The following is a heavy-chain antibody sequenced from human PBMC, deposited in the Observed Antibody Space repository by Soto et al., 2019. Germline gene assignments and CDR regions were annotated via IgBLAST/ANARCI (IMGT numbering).Heavy chain of an antibody. V-gene: IGHV3-21*01. J-gene: IGHJ6*02. Sequence: GGSLRLSCAASGFTFSSYSMNWVRQAPGKGLEWVSSISSSSSYIYYADSVKGRFTISRDNAKNSLYLQMNSLRAEDTAVYYCAAKGYYDSSGYPSYGMDVWRQGTTVTVSS. CDR1: GFTFSSYS. CDR2: ISSSSSYI. D-gene: IGHD3-22*01. CDR3: AAKGYYDSSGYPSYGMDV.